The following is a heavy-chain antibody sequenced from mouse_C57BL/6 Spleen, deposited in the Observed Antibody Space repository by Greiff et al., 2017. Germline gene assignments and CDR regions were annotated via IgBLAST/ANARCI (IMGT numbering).Heavy chain of an antibody. V-gene: IGHV5-16*01. CDR3: ARGTRTRGYCDV. CDR1: GFTFSDYY. Sequence: DVMLVEPEGGLVQPGSSMKLSCKASGFTFSDYYMAWVSQVPEKGLEWVAIIHSDGSSTNYLDSFKSSFILSRDNAKNMLYLQMSSLKSEVTAWYYCARGTRTRGYCDVWVTRTTVTVSS. J-gene: IGHJ1*03. CDR2: IHSDGSST. D-gene: IGHD2-13*01.